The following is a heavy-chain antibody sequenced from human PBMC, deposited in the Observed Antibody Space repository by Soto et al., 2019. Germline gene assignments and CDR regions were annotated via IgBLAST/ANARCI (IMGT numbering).Heavy chain of an antibody. V-gene: IGHV1-2*04. Sequence: ASVKVSCKASGYTFTGYYMHWVRQAPGQGLEWMGWINPNSGGTNYAQKFQGWVTMTRDRSISPAYMELSRLRSDDTAVYYCAREGGIAAAGPPLGYYGMDVWGQGTTVTVSS. CDR2: INPNSGGT. CDR1: GYTFTGYY. D-gene: IGHD6-13*01. CDR3: AREGGIAAAGPPLGYYGMDV. J-gene: IGHJ6*02.